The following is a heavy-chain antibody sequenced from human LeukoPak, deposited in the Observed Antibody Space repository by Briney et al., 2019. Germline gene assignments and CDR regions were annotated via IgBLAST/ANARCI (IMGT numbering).Heavy chain of an antibody. V-gene: IGHV3-21*01. D-gene: IGHD3-16*01. CDR1: GFTFSSYS. Sequence: PGGSLRLSCAASGFTFSSYSMNWVRQAPGKGLEWVSSISSSSIYIYYADSVKGRFTISRDNAKNSLYLQMNSLRAEDTAVYYCARADYVKYYFDYWGQGTLVTVSS. J-gene: IGHJ4*02. CDR3: ARADYVKYYFDY. CDR2: ISSSSIYI.